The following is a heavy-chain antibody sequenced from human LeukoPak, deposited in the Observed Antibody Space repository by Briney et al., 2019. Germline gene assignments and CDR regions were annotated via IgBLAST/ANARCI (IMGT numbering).Heavy chain of an antibody. V-gene: IGHV4-31*03. Sequence: PSEALSLTCTVSGGSISSGGYYWSWIRQHPGKGLEWIGYIYYSGSTYYNPSLKSRVTISVDTSKNQFSLKLSSVTAADTAVYYCARDSHWGWFDPWGQGTLVTVSS. CDR3: ARDSHWGWFDP. D-gene: IGHD7-27*01. CDR1: GGSISSGGYY. CDR2: IYYSGST. J-gene: IGHJ5*02.